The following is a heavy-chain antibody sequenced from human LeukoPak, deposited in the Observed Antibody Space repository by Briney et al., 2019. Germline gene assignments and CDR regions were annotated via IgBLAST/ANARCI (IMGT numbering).Heavy chain of an antibody. Sequence: PGGSLRLSCAASGFTFSSYAVHWVRQAPGKGLEWVAVISYDGGNKYYADSMKGRFTISRDNSKNTLYLQMNSLRAEDTAVYYCARASLRYCSSTSCYGGVDYWGQGTLVTVSS. V-gene: IGHV3-30*04. CDR2: ISYDGGNK. CDR3: ARASLRYCSSTSCYGGVDY. J-gene: IGHJ4*02. CDR1: GFTFSSYA. D-gene: IGHD2-2*01.